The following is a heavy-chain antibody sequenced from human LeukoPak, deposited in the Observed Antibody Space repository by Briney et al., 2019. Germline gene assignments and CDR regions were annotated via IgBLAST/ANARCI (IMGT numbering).Heavy chain of an antibody. CDR3: ARVGFGVIIPPYAFDI. J-gene: IGHJ3*02. CDR2: IYYSGST. V-gene: IGHV4-30-4*08. Sequence: PSETLSLTCTVFGGSISSGDYYWSWIRQPPGKGLEWIGYIYYSGSTYYNPSLKSRITISVDTSKNQFSLKLTSVTAADTAVYYCARVGFGVIIPPYAFDIWGQGTMVTVSS. D-gene: IGHD3-3*01. CDR1: GGSISSGDYY.